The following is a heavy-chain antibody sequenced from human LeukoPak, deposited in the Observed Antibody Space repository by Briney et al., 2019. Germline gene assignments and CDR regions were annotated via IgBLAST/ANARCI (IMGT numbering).Heavy chain of an antibody. CDR3: AREFNVVQGAGWFDP. CDR1: GVSVSSGRYY. Sequence: SETLSLTCTVSGVSVSSGRYYWSWIRQPPGKGLEWIGYIYYSGSTNYNPSLKSRVTISVDTSKNQFSLKLSSVTAADTAVYYCAREFNVVQGAGWFDPWGQGTLVTVSS. CDR2: IYYSGST. D-gene: IGHD3-10*01. V-gene: IGHV4-61*01. J-gene: IGHJ5*02.